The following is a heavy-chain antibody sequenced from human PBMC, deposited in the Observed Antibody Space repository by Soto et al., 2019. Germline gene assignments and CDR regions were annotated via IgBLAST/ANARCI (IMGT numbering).Heavy chain of an antibody. D-gene: IGHD2-21*02. CDR3: ARGGHVVVVTAALDY. V-gene: IGHV1-46*01. CDR2: VNPSGGHT. J-gene: IGHJ4*02. CDR1: GDTFTDYY. Sequence: QVQLMQSGAEVKKPGASVKVSCKASGDTFTDYYIHWVRQAPGQGLEWMGTVNPSGGHTTYAQHFLGRVTMTSDTSTSTRYMELTSLTSDDTAIYYCARGGHVVVVTAALDYWGKGTLVTVSS.